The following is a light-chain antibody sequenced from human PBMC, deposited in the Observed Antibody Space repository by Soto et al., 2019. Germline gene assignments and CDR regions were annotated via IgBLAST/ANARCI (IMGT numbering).Light chain of an antibody. J-gene: IGLJ1*01. V-gene: IGLV3-1*01. CDR1: KLGDKY. CDR3: QAWDTSSYV. Sequence: SYELTQPPSVSVSPGQTASITCSGHKLGDKYASWYQQKAGQFPVVVIYQDRKRPSGIPERFSGSNSGNTATLTISGTQAMDEADYYCQAWDTSSYVFGTGTKLTVL. CDR2: QDR.